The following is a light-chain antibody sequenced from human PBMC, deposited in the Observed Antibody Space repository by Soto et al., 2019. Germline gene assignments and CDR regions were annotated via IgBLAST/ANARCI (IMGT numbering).Light chain of an antibody. J-gene: IGLJ1*01. CDR3: FSFTTTSTNV. V-gene: IGLV2-14*01. Sequence: QSVLTQPASLSGSPGQSITISCTGTISDIGAYDYVSWFQQHPGKAPKLMISEVHNRPSGGSNRFSGSKSGNTAYLTLSGLQVEDEADYFCFSFTTTSTNVFGTGTQVTVL. CDR2: EVH. CDR1: ISDIGAYDY.